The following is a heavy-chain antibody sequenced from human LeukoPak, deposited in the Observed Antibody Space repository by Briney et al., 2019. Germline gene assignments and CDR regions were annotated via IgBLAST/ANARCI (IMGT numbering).Heavy chain of an antibody. V-gene: IGHV1-18*01. J-gene: IGHJ2*01. CDR3: ARDGYFDL. CDR2: ISAHNGNT. CDR1: GYTFTTHG. Sequence: GASVKVSCKASGYTFTTHGIAWVGQAPGQGLEWMGWISAHNGNTNYAQSLQGRVTMTTDTSTNTAYMELRSLRSDDTAVYYCARDGYFDLWGRGTLVTVSS.